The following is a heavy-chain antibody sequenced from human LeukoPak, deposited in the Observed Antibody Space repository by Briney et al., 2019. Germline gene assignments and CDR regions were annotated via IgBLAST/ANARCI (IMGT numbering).Heavy chain of an antibody. Sequence: GASVKVSCKVSGYTLTELSMHWVRQAPGKGLEWMGWMNPNSGKTGYAQKFQGRITITRNTSISTAYMELSSLRSEDTAVYYCTRETPSRYFDYWGQGTLVTVSS. CDR2: MNPNSGKT. CDR1: GYTLTELS. CDR3: TRETPSRYFDY. D-gene: IGHD4-23*01. J-gene: IGHJ4*02. V-gene: IGHV1-8*03.